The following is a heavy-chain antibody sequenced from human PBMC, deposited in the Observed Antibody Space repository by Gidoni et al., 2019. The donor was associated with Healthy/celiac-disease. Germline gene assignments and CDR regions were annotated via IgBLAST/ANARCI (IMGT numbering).Heavy chain of an antibody. V-gene: IGHV3-48*03. CDR3: APSGSWIQLWFRYFDY. J-gene: IGHJ4*02. D-gene: IGHD5-18*01. CDR1: GFTFSSYE. Sequence: EVQLVESGGGLVQPGGSLRLSCAASGFTFSSYEMNWVRQAPGKGLEWVSYISSSGSTIYYADSVKGRCTISRDNAKNSLYLQMNSLRSEDTAVYYCAPSGSWIQLWFRYFDYWGQGTLVTVSS. CDR2: ISSSGSTI.